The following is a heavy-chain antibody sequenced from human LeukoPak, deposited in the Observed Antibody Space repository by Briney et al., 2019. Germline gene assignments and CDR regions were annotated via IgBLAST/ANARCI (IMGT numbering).Heavy chain of an antibody. CDR3: ARDVFLTGDEEYYFDY. CDR2: ISSSSSYI. V-gene: IGHV3-21*01. CDR1: GFTFSSYS. D-gene: IGHD7-27*01. J-gene: IGHJ4*02. Sequence: GGSLRLSCAASGFTFSSYSMNWVRQAPGKGLEWVSSISSSSSYIYYADSVKGRFTISRDNAKNSLYLQMNSLRAEDTAVYYCARDVFLTGDEEYYFDYWGQGTLVTVSS.